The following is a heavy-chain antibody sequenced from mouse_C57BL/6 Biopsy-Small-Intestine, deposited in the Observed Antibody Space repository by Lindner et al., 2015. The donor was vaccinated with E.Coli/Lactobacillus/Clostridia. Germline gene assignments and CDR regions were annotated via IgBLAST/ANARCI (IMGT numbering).Heavy chain of an antibody. Sequence: VQLQESGGGLSEAWRGPSKLSCTASGFILVDHGMHWVRQAPEKGLEWVAFISGSSSTIFYADVLKGRFTISRDNAKNTLFLQMTSLRSEDTAIYYCARNYYGSGYDYWGQGTTLTVSS. CDR1: GFILVDHG. V-gene: IGHV5-17*01. D-gene: IGHD1-1*01. J-gene: IGHJ2*01. CDR3: ARNYYGSGYDY. CDR2: ISGSSSTI.